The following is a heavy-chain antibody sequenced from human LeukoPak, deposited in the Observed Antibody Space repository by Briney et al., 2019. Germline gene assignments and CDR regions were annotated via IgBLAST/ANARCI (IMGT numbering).Heavy chain of an antibody. V-gene: IGHV1-18*01. CDR3: ARDRTRGYSGYDLDY. CDR1: GYTFTSYG. D-gene: IGHD5-12*01. J-gene: IGHJ4*02. Sequence: ASVKVSCKASGYTFTSYGISWVRQAPGQGLEWMGWISAYNGNTNYAQKLQGRVTMTTDTSTSTAYMELRSLRSDDTAVYYCARDRTRGYSGYDLDYWGQGTLVTVSS. CDR2: ISAYNGNT.